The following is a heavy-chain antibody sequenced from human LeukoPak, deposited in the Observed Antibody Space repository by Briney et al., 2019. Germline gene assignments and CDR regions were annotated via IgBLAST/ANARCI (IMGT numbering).Heavy chain of an antibody. CDR1: GFTFSSYS. CDR2: ISSSSSTI. D-gene: IGHD4/OR15-4a*01. J-gene: IGHJ4*02. Sequence: HAGGSLRLSCAASGFTFSSYSMNWVRQAPGKGLEWVSSISSSSSTIYYADSVKGRFTISRDNSKNTLYLQMNSLRAEDMAVYYCARRAGAYSHPYDYWGQGTLVTVSS. V-gene: IGHV3-48*01. CDR3: ARRAGAYSHPYDY.